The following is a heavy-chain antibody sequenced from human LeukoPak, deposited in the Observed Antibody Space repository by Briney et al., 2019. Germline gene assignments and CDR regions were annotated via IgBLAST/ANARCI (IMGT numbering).Heavy chain of an antibody. D-gene: IGHD6-13*01. Sequence: SVKVSCKASGGTFSSYAISWVRQAPGRGLEWMGGIMPIFGTANYAQKFQGRVTFTADESTSTAYMELSSLRSEDTAVYYCARSEPYSSSWYDAFDIWGQGTMVTVSS. CDR1: GGTFSSYA. CDR3: ARSEPYSSSWYDAFDI. J-gene: IGHJ3*02. V-gene: IGHV1-69*13. CDR2: IMPIFGTA.